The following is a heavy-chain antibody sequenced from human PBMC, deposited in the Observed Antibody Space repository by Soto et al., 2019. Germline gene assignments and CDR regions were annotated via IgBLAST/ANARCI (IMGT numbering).Heavy chain of an antibody. V-gene: IGHV1-18*04. D-gene: IGHD2-15*01. Sequence: GASVKVSCKASGYTFTSYGISWVRQAPGQGLEWMGWISAYNGNTNYAQKLQGRVTMTTDTSTSTAYMELRSLRSDDTAVYYCARRYCSGGSCYSGWFDPWGQGTLVTVSS. CDR2: ISAYNGNT. CDR3: ARRYCSGGSCYSGWFDP. CDR1: GYTFTSYG. J-gene: IGHJ5*02.